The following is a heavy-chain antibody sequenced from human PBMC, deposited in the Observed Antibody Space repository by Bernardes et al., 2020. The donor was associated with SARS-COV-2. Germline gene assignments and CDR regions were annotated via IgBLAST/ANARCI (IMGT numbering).Heavy chain of an antibody. CDR3: AREKYQIDTYNRGFDF. V-gene: IGHV3-21*01. Sequence: GGSLRLSCAASGSTFSGYSMNWVRQAPGKGLEWVSSISSSSRDIYYLESVKRRFTISRDNAKNSLYLQMDSLRAEDTAIYYCAREKYQIDTYNRGFDFWGQGTLVTVSS. CDR1: GSTFSGYS. D-gene: IGHD1-1*01. J-gene: IGHJ4*02. CDR2: ISSSSRDI.